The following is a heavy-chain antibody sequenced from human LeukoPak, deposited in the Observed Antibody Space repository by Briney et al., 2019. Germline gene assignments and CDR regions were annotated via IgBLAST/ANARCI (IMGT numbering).Heavy chain of an antibody. V-gene: IGHV3-30-3*01. D-gene: IGHD3-22*01. CDR3: ARPYYDSSGYRFDY. CDR1: GFTFSNYA. Sequence: QPGGSLRLSCAASGFTFSNYAMHWVRQAPGKGLEWVAVLSYDGSDKYYADSVKGRFTISRDNSKNTLYLQMNSLRAEDTAVYYCARPYYDSSGYRFDYWGQGTLVTVSP. CDR2: LSYDGSDK. J-gene: IGHJ4*02.